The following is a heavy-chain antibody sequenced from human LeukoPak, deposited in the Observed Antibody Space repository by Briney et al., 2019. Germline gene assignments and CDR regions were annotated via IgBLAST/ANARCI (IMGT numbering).Heavy chain of an antibody. CDR3: AKLTVATFRSLFDS. CDR2: ISGRADST. D-gene: IGHD5-12*01. V-gene: IGHV3-23*01. Sequence: GGSLRLSCVAPGFIFSSYAMTCVRQTPGKGLEWVSGISGRADSTYYADSVKGRFTISRDNSKNTLYLQMNSLRADDTAVYYCAKLTVATFRSLFDSWGQGTLVAVSS. J-gene: IGHJ4*02. CDR1: GFIFSSYA.